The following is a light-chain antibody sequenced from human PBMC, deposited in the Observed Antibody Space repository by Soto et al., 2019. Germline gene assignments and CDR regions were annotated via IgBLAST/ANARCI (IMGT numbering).Light chain of an antibody. Sequence: DIQMTQSPSTLSASVGDRVTITCRASQSISTWLAWYQQQPGKAPKLLIYDVSSLESGVPSRFSGSGSGTEFTLTISSLQPDDFATYYCQQYNTYPWTFGQGTKVDIK. CDR1: QSISTW. J-gene: IGKJ1*01. V-gene: IGKV1-5*01. CDR2: DVS. CDR3: QQYNTYPWT.